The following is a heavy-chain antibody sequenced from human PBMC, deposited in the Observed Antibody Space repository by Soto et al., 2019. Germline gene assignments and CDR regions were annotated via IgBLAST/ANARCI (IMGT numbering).Heavy chain of an antibody. J-gene: IGHJ3*02. CDR1: GGSFSGYY. V-gene: IGHV4-34*01. D-gene: IGHD6-13*01. CDR3: ARVGYSSSWYRRGAFDI. Sequence: QVQLQQWGAGLLKPSETLSLTCAVYGGSFSGYYWSWIRQPPSQGLAWIGEINHSGCTNYNPSLKSRVTISVDTSKNQFSLKLTSVTAADTAVYYCARVGYSSSWYRRGAFDIWGQGTMVTVSS. CDR2: INHSGCT.